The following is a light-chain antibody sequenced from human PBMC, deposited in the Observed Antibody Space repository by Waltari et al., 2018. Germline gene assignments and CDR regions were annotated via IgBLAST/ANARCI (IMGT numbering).Light chain of an antibody. V-gene: IGLV1-47*01. J-gene: IGLJ3*02. CDR3: ASWDDSLTGPV. Sequence: QSVLTQPPSASGTPGQKVTLSCSGTSSNTGKNYVYWYQQVPGTAPKLLIYRNDQRPSGVPERFSGSKSGTSASLAINGLRSEDEADYHCASWDDSLTGPVFGGGTKLTVL. CDR2: RND. CDR1: SSNTGKNY.